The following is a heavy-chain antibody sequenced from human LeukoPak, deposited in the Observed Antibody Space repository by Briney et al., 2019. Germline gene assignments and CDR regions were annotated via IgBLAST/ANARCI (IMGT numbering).Heavy chain of an antibody. D-gene: IGHD4-17*01. CDR1: GYTFTSYG. Sequence: ASVKVSCKASGYTFTSYGISWVRQAPGQGLEWMGWISAYNGNTNYAQKLQGRVTLTTDTSTSTAYMELRSLRSDDTAVYYCARDKGGGDYGSFDYWGQGTLVTVSS. J-gene: IGHJ4*02. V-gene: IGHV1-18*01. CDR3: ARDKGGGDYGSFDY. CDR2: ISAYNGNT.